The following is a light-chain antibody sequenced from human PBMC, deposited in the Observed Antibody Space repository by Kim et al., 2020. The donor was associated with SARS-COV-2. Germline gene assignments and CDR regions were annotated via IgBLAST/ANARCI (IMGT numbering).Light chain of an antibody. Sequence: SYELTQPPSVSVSPGQTASITCSGDKLGDIYAYWYQQKAGQSPVLVIYQDRKRPSGIPERFSGSNSGNTATLTISGTQAMDEADYYCQAWDSSAAVFGGGTQLTVL. J-gene: IGLJ2*01. CDR3: QAWDSSAAV. CDR2: QDR. V-gene: IGLV3-1*01. CDR1: KLGDIY.